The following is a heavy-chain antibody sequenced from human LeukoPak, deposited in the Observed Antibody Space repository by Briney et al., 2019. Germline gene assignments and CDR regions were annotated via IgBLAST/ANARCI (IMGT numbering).Heavy chain of an antibody. J-gene: IGHJ3*02. D-gene: IGHD3-22*01. Sequence: PSETLSLTCTVSGYSISSGYYWGWIRQPPGKGLEWIGSIYYSGSTYYNPSLKSRVTISVDTSKNQFSLKLSSVTAADTAVYYCARHRLGENDSSGYQRRGAFDIWGQGTMVTVSS. V-gene: IGHV4-38-2*02. CDR3: ARHRLGENDSSGYQRRGAFDI. CDR1: GYSISSGYY. CDR2: IYYSGST.